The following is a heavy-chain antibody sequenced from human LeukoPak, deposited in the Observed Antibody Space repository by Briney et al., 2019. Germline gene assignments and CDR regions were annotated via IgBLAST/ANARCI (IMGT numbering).Heavy chain of an antibody. CDR2: IIPILGIA. V-gene: IGHV1-69*04. J-gene: IGHJ6*02. Sequence: SVKVSCKASGGTFSSYAISWVRQAPGQGLEWMGRIIPILGIANYAQKFQGRITITADKSTSTAYMELSSLRSEDTAVYYCARDGQPGFDYYYGMDVWGQGTTVTVSS. D-gene: IGHD3-10*01. CDR1: GGTFSSYA. CDR3: ARDGQPGFDYYYGMDV.